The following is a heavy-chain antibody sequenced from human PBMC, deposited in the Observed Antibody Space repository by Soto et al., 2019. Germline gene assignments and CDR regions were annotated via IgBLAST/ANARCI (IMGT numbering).Heavy chain of an antibody. Sequence: QVQLVQSGAEVKKPGASVKVSCKASGYTFTSYGISWVRQAPGQGLEWMGWISAYNGNTNYAQKLQGRVTMTTDTTASTAYMELRSLRSDDTAVDYCARDEGSGIAAACTLDYWGQGTLVTVSS. V-gene: IGHV1-18*01. J-gene: IGHJ4*02. CDR2: ISAYNGNT. CDR3: ARDEGSGIAAACTLDY. CDR1: GYTFTSYG. D-gene: IGHD6-13*01.